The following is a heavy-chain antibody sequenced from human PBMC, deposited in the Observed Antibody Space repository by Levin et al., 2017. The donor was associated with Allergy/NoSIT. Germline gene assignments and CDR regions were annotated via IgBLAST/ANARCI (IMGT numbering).Heavy chain of an antibody. J-gene: IGHJ4*02. V-gene: IGHV3-48*02. D-gene: IGHD2/OR15-2a*01. CDR1: GFTFSSYS. Sequence: GESLKISCAASGFTFSSYSMNWVRQAPGKGLEWVSYISSSSSTIYYADSVKGRFTISRDNAKNSLYLQMNSLRDEDTAVYYCARGAFDGDYWGQGTLVTASS. CDR3: ARGAFDGDY. CDR2: ISSSSSTI.